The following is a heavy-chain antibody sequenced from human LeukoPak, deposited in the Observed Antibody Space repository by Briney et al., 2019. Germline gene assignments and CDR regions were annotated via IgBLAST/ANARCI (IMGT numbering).Heavy chain of an antibody. D-gene: IGHD5-18*01. V-gene: IGHV4-39*01. Sequence: SETLSLTCTVSGGSISSSSYWWGWIRQPPGKGLEWIGSIYYTGSTYYNPSLKSRVSISVGTSKNQFSLKLSSVTAADTAVYYCARPQGRLWTHFDYWGQGTLVTVSS. J-gene: IGHJ4*02. CDR3: ARPQGRLWTHFDY. CDR2: IYYTGST. CDR1: GGSISSSSYW.